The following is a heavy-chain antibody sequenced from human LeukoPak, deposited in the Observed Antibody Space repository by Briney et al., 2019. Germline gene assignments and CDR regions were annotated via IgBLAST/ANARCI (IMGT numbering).Heavy chain of an antibody. D-gene: IGHD6-19*01. J-gene: IGHJ5*02. CDR3: ARSPAVAGHNWFDP. Sequence: PSETLSLTCTVSGYSISSGYYWGWIRQPPGKGLEWIGSIYHSGSTYYNPSLKSRVTISVDKSKNQFSLKLTSVTAADTAVYYCARSPAVAGHNWFDPWGQGTLVTVSS. CDR2: IYHSGST. V-gene: IGHV4-38-2*02. CDR1: GYSISSGYY.